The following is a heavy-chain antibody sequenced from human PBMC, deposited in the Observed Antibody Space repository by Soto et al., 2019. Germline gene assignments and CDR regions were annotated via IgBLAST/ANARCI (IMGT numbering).Heavy chain of an antibody. CDR2: IYHSGST. Sequence: PSETLSLTFDVSGYSISSGYYWCWIRQPPGKGLEWIGSIYHSGSTYYNTSLKSRVTISVDTSKNQFSLKLSSVNAADTAVYYCARIYNYVYYYDSSGFDYWGQGTLVTVS. CDR1: GYSISSGYY. J-gene: IGHJ4*02. D-gene: IGHD3-22*01. V-gene: IGHV4-38-2*01. CDR3: ARIYNYVYYYDSSGFDY.